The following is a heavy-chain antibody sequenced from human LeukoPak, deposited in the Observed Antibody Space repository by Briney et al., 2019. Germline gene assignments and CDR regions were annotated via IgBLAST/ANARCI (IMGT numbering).Heavy chain of an antibody. CDR3: ASAPVAVAGYYYYYGMDV. V-gene: IGHV3-11*06. Sequence: GGSLRLSCAASGFTLSDYYMSWIRQAPGKGLEWVSYISSSSSYTNYADSVKGRFTISRDNAKNSLYLQMNSLRAEDTAVYYCASAPVAVAGYYYYYGMDVWGKGTTVTVSS. J-gene: IGHJ6*04. CDR1: GFTLSDYY. CDR2: ISSSSSYT. D-gene: IGHD6-19*01.